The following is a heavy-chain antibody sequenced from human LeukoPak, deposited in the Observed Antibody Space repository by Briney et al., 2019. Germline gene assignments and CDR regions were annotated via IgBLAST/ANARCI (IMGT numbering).Heavy chain of an antibody. CDR3: ANIIRKYTSGYYYFDY. J-gene: IGHJ4*02. V-gene: IGHV3-30-3*01. D-gene: IGHD6-25*01. Sequence: GGSLRLSCAASEFTFSSYAMHWVRQAPGKGLEWVAAISFDGNNEYYADSVKGRFTISRDNSKNTLYLQMNSLRAEDTAVYYCANIIRKYTSGYYYFDYWGQGTLVTVSP. CDR1: EFTFSSYA. CDR2: ISFDGNNE.